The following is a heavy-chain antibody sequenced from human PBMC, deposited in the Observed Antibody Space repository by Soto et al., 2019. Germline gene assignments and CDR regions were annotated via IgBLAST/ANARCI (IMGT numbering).Heavy chain of an antibody. J-gene: IGHJ4*02. Sequence: QVQLVQSGAEVKKPGASVKVSCKSSGYTFTSYGISWVRQAPGQGLEWMGWINTYNGNKNYAQKLQGRDTMTTDTSTNTASVEQGSLRSDDTAVYSHARGGARGRGGLDYWGQGTLVTVSS. CDR3: ARGGARGRGGLDY. V-gene: IGHV1-18*01. D-gene: IGHD3-16*01. CDR2: INTYNGNK. CDR1: GYTFTSYG.